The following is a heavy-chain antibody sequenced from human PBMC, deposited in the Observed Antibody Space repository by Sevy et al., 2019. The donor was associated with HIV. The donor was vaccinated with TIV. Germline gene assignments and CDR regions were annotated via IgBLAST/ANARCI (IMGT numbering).Heavy chain of an antibody. CDR2: ISSGGDT. CDR3: AKDLGSRNSFDW. CDR1: GFTLSIYA. Sequence: GGSLRLSCAASGFTLSIYAMSWVRQAPGKGLEWVSLISSGGDTWYADSVKGRFTISRDNSKNTLFLQMNSLGAEDTAVYYCAKDLGSRNSFDWWGQGTLVTVSS. V-gene: IGHV3-23*01. J-gene: IGHJ4*02.